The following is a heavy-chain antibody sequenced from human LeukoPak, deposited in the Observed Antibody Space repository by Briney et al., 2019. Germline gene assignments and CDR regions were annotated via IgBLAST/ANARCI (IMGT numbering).Heavy chain of an antibody. CDR1: GYTFTSYG. D-gene: IGHD3-22*01. CDR2: ISAYNGNT. V-gene: IGHV1-18*01. J-gene: IGHJ3*02. CDR3: ARGDSSGYYSFNDAFDI. Sequence: GASVKVSCKASGYTFTSYGISWVRQAPGQGLEWMGWISAYNGNTNYAQKLQGRVTMTTDTSTSTAYMELSSLRSEDTAVYYCARGDSSGYYSFNDAFDIWGQGTMVTVSS.